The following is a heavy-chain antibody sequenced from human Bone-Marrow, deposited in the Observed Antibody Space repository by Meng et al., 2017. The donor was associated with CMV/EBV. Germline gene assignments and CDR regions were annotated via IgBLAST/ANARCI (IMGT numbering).Heavy chain of an antibody. Sequence: QWGAGPLYPSATLPSRCAGYGGSFSVYYWSWIRQPPGKGLEWIGEINHSGSTNYNPSLKSQVTISVDTSKNQFSLKLSSVTAADTAVYYCARGYCSSTSCLIDYWGQGTLVTVSS. CDR2: INHSGST. D-gene: IGHD2-2*01. V-gene: IGHV4-34*01. J-gene: IGHJ4*02. CDR3: ARGYCSSTSCLIDY. CDR1: GGSFSVYY.